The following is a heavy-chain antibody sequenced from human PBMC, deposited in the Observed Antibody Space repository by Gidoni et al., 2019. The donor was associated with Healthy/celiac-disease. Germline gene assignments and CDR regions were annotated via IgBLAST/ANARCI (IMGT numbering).Heavy chain of an antibody. J-gene: IGHJ4*02. D-gene: IGHD4-17*01. V-gene: IGHV3-30-3*01. CDR1: GFTFSSYY. Sequence: QVQLVESGGGVVQPGRSLRLSCAASGFTFSSYYLHWVRQAPGKGLEGVAVISYYGSNKYYADSVKGRVTISRDNSNNSLYLQMNSRRAEDTAVYYCARDTNEGYGDYGGGFFDYWGQGTLVTVSS. CDR3: ARDTNEGYGDYGGGFFDY. CDR2: ISYYGSNK.